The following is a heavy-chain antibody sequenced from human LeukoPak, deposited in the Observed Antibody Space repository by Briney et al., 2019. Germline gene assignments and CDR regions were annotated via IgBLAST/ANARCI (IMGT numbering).Heavy chain of an antibody. D-gene: IGHD1-20*01. V-gene: IGHV1-46*03. CDR3: ARAVTGTSFSYYYYYYMDV. CDR1: GYTFTSYY. CDR2: INPSGGST. J-gene: IGHJ6*03. Sequence: GASVKVSCKASGYTFTSYYMHWVRQAPGQGLEWMGIINPSGGSTSYGQKFQGRVTMTRDTSTSTVYMELSSLRSEDTAVYYCARAVTGTSFSYYYYYYMDVWGKGTTVTVSS.